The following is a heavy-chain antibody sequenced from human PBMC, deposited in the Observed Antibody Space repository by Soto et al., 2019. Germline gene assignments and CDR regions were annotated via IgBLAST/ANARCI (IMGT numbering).Heavy chain of an antibody. V-gene: IGHV1-69*01. D-gene: IGHD6-25*01. CDR2: IIPIFGTA. Sequence: QVQLVQSGAEVKKPGSSVKVSCKASGGTFSSYAISWVRQAPGQGLEWMGGIIPIFGTANYAQKLQGRVTITADESTSTAYMELSSLRSEDTAVYYCARSNGYSSGYGMDVWGQGTTVTVSS. J-gene: IGHJ6*02. CDR3: ARSNGYSSGYGMDV. CDR1: GGTFSSYA.